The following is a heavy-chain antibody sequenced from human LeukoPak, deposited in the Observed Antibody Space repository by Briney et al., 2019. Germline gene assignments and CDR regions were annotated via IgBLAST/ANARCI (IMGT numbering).Heavy chain of an antibody. CDR2: TWYDDSNK. Sequence: GSSLRLSCAASGFVFSYYGMHWVRQAPGKVLELVAGTWYDDSNKYYGDSVNGRFTISRDNSKDTLYLRMNSLRAEDTAVYYCAKDAGHRDLIPSDFFDYWGQGTLVTVSS. V-gene: IGHV3-33*06. CDR1: GFVFSYYG. D-gene: IGHD2-2*02. J-gene: IGHJ4*02. CDR3: AKDAGHRDLIPSDFFDY.